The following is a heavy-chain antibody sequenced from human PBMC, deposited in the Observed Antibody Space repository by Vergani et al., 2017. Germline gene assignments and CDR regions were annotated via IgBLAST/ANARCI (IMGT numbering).Heavy chain of an antibody. D-gene: IGHD6-19*01. J-gene: IGHJ6*02. Sequence: QVQLVESGGGVVQPGRSLRLSCAASGFTFSSYAMHWVRQAPGKGLEWVAVISYDGSNKYYADSVKGRFTISRDTSKNTLYLQMNSLRAEDTAVYYCARDWSDTSSGWFYYYYYYGMDVWGQGTTVTVSS. CDR3: ARDWSDTSSGWFYYYYYYGMDV. V-gene: IGHV3-30*01. CDR2: ISYDGSNK. CDR1: GFTFSSYA.